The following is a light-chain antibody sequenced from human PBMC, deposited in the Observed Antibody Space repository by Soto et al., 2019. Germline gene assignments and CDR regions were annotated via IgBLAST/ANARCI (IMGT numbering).Light chain of an antibody. CDR2: DAS. CDR3: HQYDNLVQN. CDR1: HDIRDY. V-gene: IGKV1-33*01. Sequence: IQMTQYPSSLSASVGDRVTLTCKASHDIRDYLNWYQQKSGKATKLLIYDASNLQTGVVSRFSGSGSGIEFTVTISSLQPEDIATDFCHQYDNLVQNFGPGTKVDIK. J-gene: IGKJ3*01.